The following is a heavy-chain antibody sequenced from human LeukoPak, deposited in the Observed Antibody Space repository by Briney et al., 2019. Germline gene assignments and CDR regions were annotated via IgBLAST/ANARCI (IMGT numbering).Heavy chain of an antibody. Sequence: GGSLRLSCAASGFTFISYGMHGVRQAPGKGLEWVAVISYDGSNKYYADSVKGRFTISRDNSKNTLYLQMNSLRAEDTAVYYCAKDGCTNGVCYYFDYWGQGTLVTVSS. D-gene: IGHD2-8*01. V-gene: IGHV3-30*18. J-gene: IGHJ4*02. CDR3: AKDGCTNGVCYYFDY. CDR2: ISYDGSNK. CDR1: GFTFISYG.